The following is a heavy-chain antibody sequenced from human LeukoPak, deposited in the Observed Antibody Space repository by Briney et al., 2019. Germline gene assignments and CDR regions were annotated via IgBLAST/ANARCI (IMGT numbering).Heavy chain of an antibody. CDR2: INHSGST. V-gene: IGHV4-34*01. CDR1: GGSFSGYY. D-gene: IGHD7-27*01. J-gene: IGHJ3*02. CDR3: ATDVWGFSAFDI. Sequence: SETLSLACAVYGGSFSGYYWSWIRQPPGKGLEWIGEINHSGSTNYNPSLKSRVTISVDTSKNQFSLKLSSVTAADTAVYYCATDVWGFSAFDIWGQGTMVTVSS.